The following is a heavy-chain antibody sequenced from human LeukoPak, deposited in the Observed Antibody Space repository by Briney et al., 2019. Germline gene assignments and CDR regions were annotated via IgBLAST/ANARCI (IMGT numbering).Heavy chain of an antibody. V-gene: IGHV4-34*01. CDR1: GGSFSGYY. Sequence: TSETLSLTCAVYGGSFSGYYWSWIRQPPGKGLEWIGEINHSGSTNYNPSLKSRVTISVDTSKNQFSLKLSSVTAADTAVYYCARRGSSWYRGEYFQPWGQGTLVTVSS. J-gene: IGHJ1*01. CDR3: ARRGSSWYRGEYFQP. D-gene: IGHD6-13*01. CDR2: INHSGST.